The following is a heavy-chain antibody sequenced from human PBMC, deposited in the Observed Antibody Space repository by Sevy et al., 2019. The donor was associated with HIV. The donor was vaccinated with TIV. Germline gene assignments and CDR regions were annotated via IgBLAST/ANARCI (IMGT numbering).Heavy chain of an antibody. CDR2: ISSSSSYI. D-gene: IGHD1-26*01. J-gene: IGHJ5*02. CDR1: GFTFSSYS. V-gene: IGHV3-21*01. Sequence: GGSLRLSCAASGFTFSSYSMNWVRQAPGKGLEWVSSISSSSSYIYYTVSVKGRFTISRDNAKNSLYLQMNSLRAEDTAVYYCARGGFDGIFDPWGQGTLVTVSS. CDR3: ARGGFDGIFDP.